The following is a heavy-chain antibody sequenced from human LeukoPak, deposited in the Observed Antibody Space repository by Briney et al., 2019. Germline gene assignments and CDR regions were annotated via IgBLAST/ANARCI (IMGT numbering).Heavy chain of an antibody. V-gene: IGHV4-59*08. D-gene: IGHD6-13*01. CDR2: SHYSGST. J-gene: IGHJ4*02. CDR3: ARSPYSSNWYYLDY. Sequence: SETLSLTCTVSGGPISSYYWSWIRRPPGKGLEWIGYSHYSGSTKYNPSLKSRVTISVDTSTTQFSLKLSSVTAADTAVYYCARSPYSSNWYYLDYWGQGTLVTVSS. CDR1: GGPISSYY.